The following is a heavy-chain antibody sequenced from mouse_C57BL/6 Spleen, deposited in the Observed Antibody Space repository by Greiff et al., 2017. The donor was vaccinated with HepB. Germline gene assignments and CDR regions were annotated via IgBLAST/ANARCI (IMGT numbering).Heavy chain of an antibody. V-gene: IGHV3-6*01. J-gene: IGHJ4*01. CDR3: ARVDGYYYYAMDD. CDR1: GYSITSGYY. D-gene: IGHD2-3*01. CDR2: ISYDGSN. Sequence: EVQLVESGPGLVKPSQSLSLTCSVTGYSITSGYYWNWIRQFPGNKLEWMGYISYDGSNNYNPSLKNRISITRDTSKNQFFLKLNSVTTEDTATYYCARVDGYYYYAMDDWGQGTSVTVSS.